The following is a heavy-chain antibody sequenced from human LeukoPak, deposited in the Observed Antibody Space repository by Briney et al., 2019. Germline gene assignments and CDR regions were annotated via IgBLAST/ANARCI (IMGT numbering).Heavy chain of an antibody. D-gene: IGHD6-19*01. CDR1: GFTFSSYA. CDR2: IYSGGTT. CDR3: SRDQRPHSSAWSPYGGMDV. V-gene: IGHV3-66*01. Sequence: GGSLRLSCAASGFTFSSYAMSWVRQAPGKGLEWVSIIYSGGTTVYADSVRGRFTVSRDSSKNTLYLQMNSLTVEDTAVYFCSRDQRPHSSAWSPYGGMDVWGQGTTVIVSS. J-gene: IGHJ6*02.